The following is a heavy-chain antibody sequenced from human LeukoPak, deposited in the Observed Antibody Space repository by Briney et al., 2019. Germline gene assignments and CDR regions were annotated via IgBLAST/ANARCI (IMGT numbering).Heavy chain of an antibody. V-gene: IGHV1-69*05. D-gene: IGHD6-13*01. CDR2: IIPIFGTA. CDR3: ARGEAVAAVPYYYYYYMDV. Sequence: ASVKVSCKASGGTFSSYAISWVRQAPGQGLEWMGRIIPIFGTANYAQKFQGRVTITTDESTSTAYMELSSLRSEDTAVYYCARGEAVAAVPYYYYYYMDVWGKGTTVTVSS. J-gene: IGHJ6*03. CDR1: GGTFSSYA.